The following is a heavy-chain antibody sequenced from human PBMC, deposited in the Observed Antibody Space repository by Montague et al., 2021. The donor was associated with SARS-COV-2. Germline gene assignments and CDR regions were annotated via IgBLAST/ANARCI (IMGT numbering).Heavy chain of an antibody. V-gene: IGHV4-34*01. CDR1: GGSFSGYY. Sequence: SETLSLTCAVYGGSFSGYYWSWIRLPPGKELEWIGEINHSGSTKYNPSLKSRVTISVDTSKNQFSLKLSSVTAADTAVYYCESGTKRVFTYDYDSSGYARDYWGQGTLVTVSS. D-gene: IGHD3-22*01. J-gene: IGHJ4*02. CDR3: ESGTKRVFTYDYDSSGYARDY. CDR2: INHSGST.